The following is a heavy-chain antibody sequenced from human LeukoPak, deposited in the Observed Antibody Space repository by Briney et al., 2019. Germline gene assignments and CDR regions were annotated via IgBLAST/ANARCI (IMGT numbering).Heavy chain of an antibody. Sequence: GGSLRLSCAASGFTVSNNYMNWVRQAPGKGLEWVSVIYSGGSTYYADSVKGGFTISSDNSKNTLFLQMNILTAEDTAGYYCGREHWYSSSWSPSRHFDYWGQGTLVTV. J-gene: IGHJ4*02. CDR1: GFTVSNNY. D-gene: IGHD6-13*01. CDR2: IYSGGST. CDR3: GREHWYSSSWSPSRHFDY. V-gene: IGHV3-53*01.